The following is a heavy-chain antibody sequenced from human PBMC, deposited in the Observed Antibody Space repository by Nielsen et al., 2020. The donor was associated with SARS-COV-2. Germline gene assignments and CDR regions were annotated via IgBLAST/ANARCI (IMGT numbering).Heavy chain of an antibody. CDR3: ARGGYGGRIFDY. V-gene: IGHV4-59*01. J-gene: IGHJ4*02. CDR2: IYYSGST. CDR1: GGSISSYY. Sequence: SETLSLTCTVSGGSISSYYWSWIRQPPGKGLEWIGYIYYSGSTNYNPSLKSRVTISVDTSKNQFSLKLSSVTAADTAVYYCARGGYGGRIFDYWGQGTLVTVSS. D-gene: IGHD3-16*01.